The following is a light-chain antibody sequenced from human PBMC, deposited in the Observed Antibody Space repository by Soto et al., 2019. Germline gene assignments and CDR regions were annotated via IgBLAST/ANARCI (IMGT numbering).Light chain of an antibody. Sequence: EIVLTQSPGTLSLYKGERATLSCRASHFVSSSYLAWYQQKPGQAPRLLIFAASSRATGIPDRFSGSASGTDFTLTITRLEPEDFAVYYCQQYGNSPITSCQGTRLEIK. J-gene: IGKJ5*01. CDR2: AAS. CDR1: HFVSSSY. CDR3: QQYGNSPIT. V-gene: IGKV3-20*01.